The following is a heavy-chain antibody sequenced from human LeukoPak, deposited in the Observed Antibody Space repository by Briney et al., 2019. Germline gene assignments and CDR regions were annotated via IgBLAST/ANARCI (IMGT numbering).Heavy chain of an antibody. Sequence: SETLSLTCTVSGGSISSSSYYWGWIRQPPGKGLEWIGSIYYSGSTYYNPSLKSRVTISVDTSKNQFSLKLSSVTAADTAVYYCARLPVYYDSSGYSRLNSFDPWGQGTLVTVSS. D-gene: IGHD3-22*01. V-gene: IGHV4-39*01. CDR3: ARLPVYYDSSGYSRLNSFDP. CDR1: GGSISSSSYY. J-gene: IGHJ5*02. CDR2: IYYSGST.